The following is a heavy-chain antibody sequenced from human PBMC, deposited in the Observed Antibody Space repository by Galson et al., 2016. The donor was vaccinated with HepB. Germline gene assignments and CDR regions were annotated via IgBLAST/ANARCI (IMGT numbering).Heavy chain of an antibody. V-gene: IGHV1-18*01. D-gene: IGHD3-16*01. CDR3: ARGPRGGVDY. J-gene: IGHJ4*02. CDR2: INVHNGHT. CDR1: GYTFSTYG. Sequence: QSGAEVKQPGASVKVSCKASGYTFSTYGIAWVRQAPGKGLEWLGWINVHNGHTNYAQSLQGRVTVTTDTSTNTAYMDLRSLTSDDSAVYYCARGPRGGVDYWGQGTLVTVSS.